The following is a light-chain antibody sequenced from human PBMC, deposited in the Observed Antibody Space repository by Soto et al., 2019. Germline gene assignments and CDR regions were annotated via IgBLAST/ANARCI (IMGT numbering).Light chain of an antibody. J-gene: IGKJ4*01. CDR3: QQRSAWPLT. CDR1: QSVGRY. Sequence: EIVLTQSPATLSLSPGEIATLSCRASQSVGRYLAWYQQKPGQAPRLLIYDASNRATGIPARFRGGGSGTDFTLTISSLEPEDFAVYYCQQRSAWPLTFGGGTTVEI. CDR2: DAS. V-gene: IGKV3-11*01.